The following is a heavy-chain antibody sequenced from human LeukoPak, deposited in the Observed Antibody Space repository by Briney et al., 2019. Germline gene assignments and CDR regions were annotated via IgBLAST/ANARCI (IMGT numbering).Heavy chain of an antibody. Sequence: GESLKISCKGSGYSFSSYWIGWVRQMPGKGLEWMGIIYPGDSDTRYSPSFQGQVTISADKSISTAYLHWSSLKASDTAMYYCARPSYYDSSGYFADAFDIWGQGTMVTVSS. D-gene: IGHD3-22*01. CDR1: GYSFSSYW. V-gene: IGHV5-51*01. CDR2: IYPGDSDT. CDR3: ARPSYYDSSGYFADAFDI. J-gene: IGHJ3*02.